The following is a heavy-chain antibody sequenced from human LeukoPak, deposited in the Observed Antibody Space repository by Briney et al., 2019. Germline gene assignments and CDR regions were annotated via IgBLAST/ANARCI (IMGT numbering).Heavy chain of an antibody. CDR3: ARDSVDTAMVIAELFY. CDR1: GYTFTSYY. Sequence: ASVKVSCKASGYTFTSYYIHWVRQAPGQGLEWMGWIYPSSGGTNYAQKFQGRVTMTRDTSISTAYMELSSLRSDDTAVYYCARDSVDTAMVIAELFYWGQGTLVTVSS. D-gene: IGHD5-18*01. CDR2: IYPSSGGT. J-gene: IGHJ4*02. V-gene: IGHV1-2*02.